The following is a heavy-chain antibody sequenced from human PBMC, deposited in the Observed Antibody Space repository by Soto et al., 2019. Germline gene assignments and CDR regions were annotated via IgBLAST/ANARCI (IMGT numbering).Heavy chain of an antibody. D-gene: IGHD3-16*02. CDR2: IIPIFGTA. CDR3: AREIMITFGGVIVTVYFDY. Sequence: QVQLVQSGAEVKKPGSSVKVSCKASGGTFSSYAISWVRQAPGQGLEWMGGIIPIFGTANYAQKFQGRVTITADESTSTAYMELSSLRSEDTAVYYCAREIMITFGGVIVTVYFDYWGQGTLVTVSS. V-gene: IGHV1-69*12. CDR1: GGTFSSYA. J-gene: IGHJ4*02.